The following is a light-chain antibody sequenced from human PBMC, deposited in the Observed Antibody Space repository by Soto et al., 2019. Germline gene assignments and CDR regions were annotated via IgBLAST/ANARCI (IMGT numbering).Light chain of an antibody. CDR1: QIISDW. CDR2: QVS. V-gene: IGKV1-5*03. Sequence: DIQMTQSPSTLSASVGDRVTITCRASQIISDWVAWYQQKPGDAPKLLIYQVSGLEAGVPSRFSGSGSGTEFTLTISSLQPDDSATYYCQQYNTYSWTFGQGTKVEIK. CDR3: QQYNTYSWT. J-gene: IGKJ1*01.